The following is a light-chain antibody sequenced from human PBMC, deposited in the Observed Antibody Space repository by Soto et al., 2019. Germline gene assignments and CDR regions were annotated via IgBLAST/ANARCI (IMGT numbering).Light chain of an antibody. V-gene: IGKV1-5*03. CDR2: KAS. J-gene: IGKJ1*01. CDR1: QTISSW. Sequence: DIQMTQSPSTLSGSVGDRVTITCRPSQTISSWLAWYQQKPGKAPKLLIYKASTLKSGVPSRFSGSGSGREFALNISSLQPDDFATHYCQHYNSYSEAFGQGTKVDSK. CDR3: QHYNSYSEA.